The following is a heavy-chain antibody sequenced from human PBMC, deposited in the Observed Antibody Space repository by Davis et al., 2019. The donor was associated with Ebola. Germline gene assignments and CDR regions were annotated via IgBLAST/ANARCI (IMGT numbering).Heavy chain of an antibody. D-gene: IGHD2/OR15-2a*01. V-gene: IGHV1-8*01. CDR2: MNPKSGNT. J-gene: IGHJ4*02. CDR1: GNTFNNYD. Sequence: ASVKVSCKTSGNTFNNYDTNWVRQATGQGLEWMGWMNPKSGNTGYEQKFQGRVTMSRDTSVNTVYMELSRLRSDDTAVYYCARELSRGTYDLSYWGQGTLVTVSS. CDR3: ARELSRGTYDLSY.